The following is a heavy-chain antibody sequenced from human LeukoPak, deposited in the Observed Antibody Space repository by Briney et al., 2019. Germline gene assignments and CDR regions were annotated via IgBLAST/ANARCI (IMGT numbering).Heavy chain of an antibody. CDR1: GYSISSGFY. CDR3: ARDGRYFDY. V-gene: IGHV4-38-2*02. Sequence: SETLSLTCTVSGYSISSGFYWGWIRQPPGRGLEWIGSIYHSGSTYYNPSLKSRVTISVDTSKNQFSLKVNSVTAADTALYYCARDGRYFDYWGQGTLVTVSS. J-gene: IGHJ4*02. CDR2: IYHSGST.